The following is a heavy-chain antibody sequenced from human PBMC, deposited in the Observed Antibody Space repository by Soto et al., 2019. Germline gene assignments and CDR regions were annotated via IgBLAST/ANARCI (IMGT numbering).Heavy chain of an antibody. D-gene: IGHD5-12*01. CDR3: ERESLRGVSTINGGCYYYRLDV. CDR2: IWYDGSNK. CDR1: GFTFSSYG. V-gene: IGHV3-33*01. J-gene: IGHJ6*02. Sequence: GGSLRLCCAASGFTFSSYGMHWVRQAPGKGLEWVAVIWYDGSNKYYADSVKGRFTISRDNSKNTLYLQMNSLRAEDTAVYYCERESLRGVSTINGGCYYYRLDVWGQRTTVTVSS.